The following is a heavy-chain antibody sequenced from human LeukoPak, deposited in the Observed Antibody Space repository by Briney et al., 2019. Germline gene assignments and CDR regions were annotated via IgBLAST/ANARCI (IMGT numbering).Heavy chain of an antibody. J-gene: IGHJ4*02. CDR3: ARGIGSGYSSSWYLY. CDR2: INHSGST. V-gene: IGHV4-34*01. D-gene: IGHD6-13*01. Sequence: SETLSLTCAVYGGSFSGYYWSCIRQPPGKGLEWIGEINHSGSTNYNPSLKSRVTISVDTSKNQFSLKLSSVTAADTAVYYCARGIGSGYSSSWYLYWGQGTLVTVSS. CDR1: GGSFSGYY.